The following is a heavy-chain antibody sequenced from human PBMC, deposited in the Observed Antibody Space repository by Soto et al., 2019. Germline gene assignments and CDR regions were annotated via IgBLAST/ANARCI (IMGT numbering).Heavy chain of an antibody. Sequence: EVQVVESGGDLVQPGGSLRLSCVVSGFTFSDFWMSWVRQAPGKGLDWVANIKHDGSETYYVGSVEGRFTISRDNTKDSLYLQMNSLRAEDTAMYYCARGGSWGPDFWGQGTLVTVSS. CDR2: IKHDGSET. CDR1: GFTFSDFW. V-gene: IGHV3-7*01. D-gene: IGHD2-15*01. CDR3: ARGGSWGPDF. J-gene: IGHJ4*02.